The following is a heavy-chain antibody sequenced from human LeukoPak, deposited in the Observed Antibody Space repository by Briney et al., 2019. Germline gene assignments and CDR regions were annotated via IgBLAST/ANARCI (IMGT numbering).Heavy chain of an antibody. D-gene: IGHD3-22*01. Sequence: KASETLPLTCTVSGGSISSGGYSWSWIRQPPGKGLEWIGYIYHSGSTYYNPSLKSRVTISVDRSKNQFSLKLSSVTAADTAVYYCARGDYYDSHAFDIWGQGTMVTVSS. CDR3: ARGDYYDSHAFDI. CDR2: IYHSGST. V-gene: IGHV4-30-2*01. J-gene: IGHJ3*02. CDR1: GGSISSGGYS.